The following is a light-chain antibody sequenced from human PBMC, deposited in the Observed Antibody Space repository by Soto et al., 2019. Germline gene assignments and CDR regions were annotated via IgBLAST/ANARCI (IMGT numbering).Light chain of an antibody. J-gene: IGKJ1*01. CDR3: QHPWT. CDR2: GAS. CDR1: QSISSKY. V-gene: IGKV3-20*01. Sequence: EIVLTQSPGTLSLSPGERATLSCRASQSISSKYLAWYQQKPGQAPRLLMYGASSRATGVPDRFSGSGSETGFTLNISRLEPEDFAVYYCQHPWTFGQGTKVEI.